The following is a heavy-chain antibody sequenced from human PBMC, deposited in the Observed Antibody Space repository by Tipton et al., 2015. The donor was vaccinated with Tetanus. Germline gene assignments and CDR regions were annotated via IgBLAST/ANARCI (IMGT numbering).Heavy chain of an antibody. CDR3: ARRRSAVLSGSYHWYFDL. CDR2: VDPRDSQT. CDR1: GYNFSHHS. Sequence: QLVQSGAEVRKPGESLKISCQGSGYNFSHHSIGWVRQMPGRGLEWMGIVDPRDSQTTSWLSFQGQVTISADRSISTAYVQWSSLKTSDTGIYYCARRRSAVLSGSYHWYFDLWGRGTLVGVSS. V-gene: IGHV5-51*01. D-gene: IGHD3-3*01. J-gene: IGHJ2*01.